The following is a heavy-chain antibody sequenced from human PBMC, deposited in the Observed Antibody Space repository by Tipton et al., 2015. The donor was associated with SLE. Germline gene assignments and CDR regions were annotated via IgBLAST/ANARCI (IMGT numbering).Heavy chain of an antibody. V-gene: IGHV4-39*07. CDR2: IYDSGTT. Sequence: TLSLTCTVSGGSISSSSYYWGWIRQPPGKGLEWIGTIYDSGTTYYNPSLKSRVTISVDTSKNQFSLNLSSVTAADTAVYYCVGQTIFGSLRALDYWGLGTLVTVSS. J-gene: IGHJ4*02. CDR1: GGSISSSSYY. D-gene: IGHD3-3*01. CDR3: VGQTIFGSLRALDY.